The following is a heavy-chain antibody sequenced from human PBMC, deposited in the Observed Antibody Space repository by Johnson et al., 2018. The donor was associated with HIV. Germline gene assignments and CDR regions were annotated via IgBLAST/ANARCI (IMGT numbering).Heavy chain of an antibody. CDR3: AREDQDAFDI. CDR1: GFTFSDYY. CDR2: IRYDGSNK. V-gene: IGHV3-30*02. Sequence: VQLVESGGGLVKPGGSLRLSCAASGFTFSDYYMSWIRQAPGKGLEWVAFIRYDGSNKYNADSVKGRFTISRDNSKNTLYLQMNSLRAEDTAVYYCAREDQDAFDIWGQGTMVTVSS. J-gene: IGHJ3*02.